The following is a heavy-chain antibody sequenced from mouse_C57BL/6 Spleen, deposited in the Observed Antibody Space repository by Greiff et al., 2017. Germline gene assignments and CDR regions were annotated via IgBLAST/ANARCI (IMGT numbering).Heavy chain of an antibody. CDR3: ERQSLLTTVVSY. CDR2: ISNGGGST. CDR1: GFTFSDYY. Sequence: EVQLVESGGGLVQPGGSLKLSCAASGFTFSDYYMYWVRQTPEKRLEWVAYISNGGGSTYYPDTVKGRFTISRDNAKNTLYLQMSRLKLKDTAMYYCERQSLLTTVVSYWGQGTLVTVSA. J-gene: IGHJ3*01. D-gene: IGHD1-1*01. V-gene: IGHV5-12*01.